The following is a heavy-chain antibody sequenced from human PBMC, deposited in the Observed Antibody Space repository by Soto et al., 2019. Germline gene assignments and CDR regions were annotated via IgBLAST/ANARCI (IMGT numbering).Heavy chain of an antibody. CDR1: GYPFTRYA. V-gene: IGHV1-3*01. J-gene: IGHJ4*02. CDR2: INAGNGNT. CDR3: ARVTGYYAPDY. D-gene: IGHD3-9*01. Sequence: ASVKVSCRASGYPFTRYAMHWVRQAPGQRLEWMGWINAGNGNTKYSQKFQGRVTITRDTSASTAYMELSSLRSEDTAVYYCARVTGYYAPDYWGQGTLVTVSS.